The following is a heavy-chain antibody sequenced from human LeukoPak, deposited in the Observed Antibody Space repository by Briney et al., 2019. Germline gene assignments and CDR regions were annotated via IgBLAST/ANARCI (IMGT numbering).Heavy chain of an antibody. D-gene: IGHD2/OR15-2a*01. J-gene: IGHJ5*02. CDR3: TLQRISFLNYFDP. V-gene: IGHV1-24*01. CDR1: GHTLTELF. Sequence: ASVKVSCKVSGHTLTELFMHWVRQAPGKGLEWMGGFDPEDGETIYAQKFQGRVTITKDTSTHTGYMELSSLRSDDTAVYYCTLQRISFLNYFDPWGQGTLVTVSS. CDR2: FDPEDGET.